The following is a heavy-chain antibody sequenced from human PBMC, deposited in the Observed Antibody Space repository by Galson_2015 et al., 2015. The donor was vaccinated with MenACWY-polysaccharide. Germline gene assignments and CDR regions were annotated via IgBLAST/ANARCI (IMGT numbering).Heavy chain of an antibody. CDR2: VYDGGST. J-gene: IGHJ5*02. CDR1: GASLSSGGYY. Sequence: TLSLTCPVSGASLSSGGYYWNWIRQYPGKDLEWIGYVYDGGSTKYNPSLKSRLTISVDTSKNQFSLKLSSVIDADTAVYYCARAPRGYCNCNTCFGWFDPWGQGTLVTVSS. V-gene: IGHV4-31*03. CDR3: ARAPRGYCNCNTCFGWFDP. D-gene: IGHD2/OR15-2a*01.